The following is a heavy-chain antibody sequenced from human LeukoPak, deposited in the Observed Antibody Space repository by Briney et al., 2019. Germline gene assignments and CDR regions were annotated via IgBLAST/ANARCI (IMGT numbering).Heavy chain of an antibody. V-gene: IGHV4-59*01. D-gene: IGHD6-13*01. Sequence: SETLSLTCSVSGGSINNYWWNWIRQPPGKGLEWIGYIYYSGSTSYNPSLKSRLTISVDTSLNQFSLKLSSVTAADTAVYYCARGAAAGPDYWGQGTLVTVSS. J-gene: IGHJ4*02. CDR3: ARGAAAGPDY. CDR2: IYYSGST. CDR1: GGSINNYW.